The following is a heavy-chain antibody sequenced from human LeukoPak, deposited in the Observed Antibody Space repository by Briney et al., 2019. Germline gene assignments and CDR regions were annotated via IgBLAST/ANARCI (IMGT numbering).Heavy chain of an antibody. CDR2: IDYSGGT. V-gene: IGHV4-59*08. CDR3: ARRDIAARLNWFDP. Sequence: PSETLSLTCTVSGGSMSNYYWSWIRQPPGKGLEWIGFIDYSGGTNNNPSLQSRVTISLDTSKNQFSLKLSSVTAADTAVYYCARRDIAARLNWFDPWGQGTLVTISS. CDR1: GGSMSNYY. D-gene: IGHD6-6*01. J-gene: IGHJ5*02.